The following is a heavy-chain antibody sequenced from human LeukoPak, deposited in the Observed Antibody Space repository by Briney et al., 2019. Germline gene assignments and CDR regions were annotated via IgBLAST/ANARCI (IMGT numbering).Heavy chain of an antibody. J-gene: IGHJ3*02. Sequence: GGSLRLSCAASGFTFSSYWMSWVRQAPGKGLEWVANIKQDGSEKYYVDSVKGRFTISRDNAKNSLYLQMNSLRAEDTAVYYCARDAPSNDDAFDIWGQGTMVTVSS. V-gene: IGHV3-7*01. CDR2: IKQDGSEK. CDR3: ARDAPSNDDAFDI. CDR1: GFTFSSYW.